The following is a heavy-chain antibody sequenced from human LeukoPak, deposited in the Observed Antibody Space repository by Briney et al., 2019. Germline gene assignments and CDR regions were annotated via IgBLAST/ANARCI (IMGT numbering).Heavy chain of an antibody. D-gene: IGHD6-13*01. CDR1: GYTFTGYY. CDR2: INPSGGST. Sequence: ASVKVSCKASGYTFTGYYMHWVRQAPGQGLEWMGIINPSGGSTSYAQKFQGRVTMTRDTSTSTVYMELSSLRSEDTAVYYCARVANPPYSSSWYDYWGQGTLVTVSS. J-gene: IGHJ4*02. CDR3: ARVANPPYSSSWYDY. V-gene: IGHV1-46*01.